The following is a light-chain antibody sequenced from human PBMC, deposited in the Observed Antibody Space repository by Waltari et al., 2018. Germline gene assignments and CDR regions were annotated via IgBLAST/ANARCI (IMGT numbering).Light chain of an antibody. Sequence: QSALTQPASVSGSPGQSITISCTGTNSDGGGYKYVSWYQQHPGKAPKVIISEVTYRPSGDSHRFSGSMSGNTPSLTIAALQAEDEADYYCSSYTSSDTRVFGTGTKVTVL. CDR1: NSDGGGYKY. CDR2: EVT. V-gene: IGLV2-14*01. J-gene: IGLJ1*01. CDR3: SSYTSSDTRV.